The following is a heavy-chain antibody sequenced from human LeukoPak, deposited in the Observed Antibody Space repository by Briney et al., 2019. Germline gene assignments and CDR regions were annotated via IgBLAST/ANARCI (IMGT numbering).Heavy chain of an antibody. CDR3: AKDCDGGGSCYFDV. CDR1: GFTFSSYA. D-gene: IGHD2-15*01. CDR2: ISGSGGST. V-gene: IGHV3-23*01. Sequence: NPGGSLRLSCAASGFTFSSYAMSWVRQPPGKGLEWVSAISGSGGSTYYADSVKGRFTISRDNSKNTLYLQMNSLRAEDTAVYYCAKDCDGGGSCYFDVWGKGTTVTVSS. J-gene: IGHJ6*03.